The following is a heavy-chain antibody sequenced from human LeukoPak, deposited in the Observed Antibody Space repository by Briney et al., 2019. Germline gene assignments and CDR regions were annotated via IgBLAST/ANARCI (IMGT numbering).Heavy chain of an antibody. CDR1: GFTFSSYA. V-gene: IGHV3-23*01. Sequence: GGSLRLSCAASGFTFSSYAMSWVRQAPGKGLEWVSAISGSGGSTYYADSVKGWFTISRDNSKNTLYLQMNSLRAEDTAVYYCAKDREYYYDSSGYSDYWGQGTLVTVSS. CDR3: AKDREYYYDSSGYSDY. CDR2: ISGSGGST. D-gene: IGHD3-22*01. J-gene: IGHJ4*02.